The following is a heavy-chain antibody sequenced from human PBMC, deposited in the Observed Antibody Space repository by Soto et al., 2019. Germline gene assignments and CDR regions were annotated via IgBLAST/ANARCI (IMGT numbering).Heavy chain of an antibody. CDR3: ARGLRHFDWLEDNYYYGMDV. J-gene: IGHJ6*02. V-gene: IGHV1-69*01. D-gene: IGHD3-9*01. CDR2: ILPMFETA. Sequence: QVQLVQSGAEVKKPGSSVKVSCKASGGTFSSNAISWVRQAPGQGLEWMGGILPMFETANYAQKFQGRVTITADESTSIAYMALSSLRSEDTAVYYCARGLRHFDWLEDNYYYGMDVWGQGTTVTVSS. CDR1: GGTFSSNA.